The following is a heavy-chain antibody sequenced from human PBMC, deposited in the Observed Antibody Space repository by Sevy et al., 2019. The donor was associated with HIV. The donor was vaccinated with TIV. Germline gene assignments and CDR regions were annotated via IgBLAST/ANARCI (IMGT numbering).Heavy chain of an antibody. J-gene: IGHJ4*02. Sequence: SETLSLTCNVSGGYISSSNYYWGWIRQPPGKGLEWIGSMYYSGATFYNPSLKNRVTISGDRSKNQYFLKLTSVTAADTAVYYCAREGPGYTYGRPEFDYWGQGTLVTVSS. D-gene: IGHD5-18*01. CDR3: AREGPGYTYGRPEFDY. CDR1: GGYISSSNYY. CDR2: MYYSGAT. V-gene: IGHV4-39*02.